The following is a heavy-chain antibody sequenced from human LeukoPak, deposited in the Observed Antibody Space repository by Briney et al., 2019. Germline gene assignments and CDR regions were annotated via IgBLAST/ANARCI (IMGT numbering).Heavy chain of an antibody. CDR3: ARKYCSSTSCYGGNAFDI. D-gene: IGHD2-2*01. CDR1: GYTFTSYD. CDR2: MNPNSGNT. V-gene: IGHV1-8*01. J-gene: IGHJ3*02. Sequence: ASVKVSCKASGYTFTSYDINWVRQATGQGLEWMGWMNPNSGNTGYAQKFQGRVTMTRNTSISTAYMELSSLRSDDTAVYYCARKYCSSTSCYGGNAFDIWGQETMVTVSS.